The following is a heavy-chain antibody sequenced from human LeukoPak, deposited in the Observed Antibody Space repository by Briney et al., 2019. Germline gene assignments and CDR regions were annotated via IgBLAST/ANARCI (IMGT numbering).Heavy chain of an antibody. CDR3: ARDWEGVPGDY. Sequence: GGSLRLSCAASGFTFSSYSMNWVRQAPGKGLEWVSSISSSSSYIYYADSVKGRFTISRDNAKNSLHLQMNSLRAEDTAVYYCARDWEGVPGDYWGQGTLVTVSS. D-gene: IGHD3-10*01. J-gene: IGHJ4*02. V-gene: IGHV3-21*01. CDR2: ISSSSSYI. CDR1: GFTFSSYS.